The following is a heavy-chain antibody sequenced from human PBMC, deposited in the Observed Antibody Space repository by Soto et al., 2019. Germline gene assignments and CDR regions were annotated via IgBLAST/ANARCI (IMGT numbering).Heavy chain of an antibody. Sequence: GGSLRLSCAASGFTFSDYYMSWIRQAPGKGLEWVSYISSSSSYTNYADSVKGRFTISRDNAKNSLYLQMNSLRAEDTAVYYCLRGGSVDDYGMDVWGQGTTVTVSS. CDR3: LRGGSVDDYGMDV. CDR1: GFTFSDYY. D-gene: IGHD1-26*01. CDR2: ISSSSSYT. J-gene: IGHJ6*02. V-gene: IGHV3-11*06.